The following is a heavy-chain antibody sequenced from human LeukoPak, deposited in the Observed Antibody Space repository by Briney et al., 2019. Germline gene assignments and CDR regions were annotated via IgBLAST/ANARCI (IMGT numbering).Heavy chain of an antibody. CDR1: GFTFDDYA. D-gene: IGHD5-12*01. Sequence: PGGSLRLSCAASGFTFDDYAMHWVRQAPGKGLEWVSGISWNSGSIGYADSVKGRFTISRDNAKNSLYLQMNSLRAEDMALYYCAKDQSGYDSGRLDYWGQGTLVTVSS. CDR2: ISWNSGSI. CDR3: AKDQSGYDSGRLDY. V-gene: IGHV3-9*03. J-gene: IGHJ4*02.